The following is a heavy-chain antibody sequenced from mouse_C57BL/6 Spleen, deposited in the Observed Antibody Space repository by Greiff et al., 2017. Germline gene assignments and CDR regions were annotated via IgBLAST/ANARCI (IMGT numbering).Heavy chain of an antibody. CDR1: GYTFTDYY. Sequence: EVQLVESGPELVKPGASVKISCKASGYTFTDYYMNWVKQSHGKSLEWIGDINPNNGGTSYNQKFKGKATLTVDKSSSTAYLELRSLTSEDSAVYCCGITTAPYYFDYWGQGTTLTVSS. J-gene: IGHJ2*01. CDR2: INPNNGGT. CDR3: GITTAPYYFDY. V-gene: IGHV1-26*01. D-gene: IGHD1-1*01.